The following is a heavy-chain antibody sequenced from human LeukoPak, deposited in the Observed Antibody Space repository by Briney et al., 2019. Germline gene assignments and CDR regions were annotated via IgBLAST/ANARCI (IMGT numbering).Heavy chain of an antibody. J-gene: IGHJ4*02. D-gene: IGHD3-9*01. CDR1: GGTFSSYA. CDR2: IIPIFGTA. V-gene: IGHV1-69*13. Sequence: ASVKVSCKASGGTFSSYAISWVRQAPGQGLEWMGGIIPIFGTANYAQKFQGRVTITADESTNTAYMELSSLRSEDTAVYYCARGIILTGYGLWYFDYWGQGTLVTVSS. CDR3: ARGIILTGYGLWYFDY.